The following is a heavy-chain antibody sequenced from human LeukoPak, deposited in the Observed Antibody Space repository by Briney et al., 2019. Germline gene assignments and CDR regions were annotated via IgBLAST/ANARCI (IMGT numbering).Heavy chain of an antibody. D-gene: IGHD2-15*01. J-gene: IGHJ4*02. CDR3: ARLEKKKDIVVVVAAAFDY. V-gene: IGHV3-7*01. CDR2: IKQDGSEK. Sequence: GGSLRLSCAASGFTFSSYAMSWVRQAPGKGLEWVANIKQDGSEKYYVDSVKGRFTISRDNAKNSLYLQMNSLRAEDTAVYYCARLEKKKDIVVVVAAAFDYWGQGTLVTVSS. CDR1: GFTFSSYA.